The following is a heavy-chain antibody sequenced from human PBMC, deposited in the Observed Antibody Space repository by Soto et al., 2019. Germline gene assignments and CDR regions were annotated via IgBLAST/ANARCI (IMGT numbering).Heavy chain of an antibody. V-gene: IGHV1-46*01. CDR1: GYTFSNYY. CDR3: ARATRSGSPHFDH. CDR2: INPSGDST. J-gene: IGHJ4*02. D-gene: IGHD5-12*01. Sequence: GASVKVSCKGAGYTFSNYYMHWVRQAPGQGLEWMGIINPSGDSTSYAQEFQGRVTMTRETSTSTLYMELSSLRSEDKAVYYCARATRSGSPHFDHWGQGTLVTVSS.